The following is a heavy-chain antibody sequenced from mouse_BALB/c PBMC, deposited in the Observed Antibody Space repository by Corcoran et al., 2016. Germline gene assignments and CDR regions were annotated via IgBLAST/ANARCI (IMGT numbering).Heavy chain of an antibody. CDR2: INTYTGEP. CDR1: GYTFTNYG. Sequence: QIQLVQSGPELKKPGETVKISCKASGYTFTNYGMNWVMQAPGKGLKWMGWINTYTGEPTYADDFKGRFAFSLETSASTADLQINNLKNEDTATDFCTREPYAMDYWGQGTSVTGSS. J-gene: IGHJ4*01. CDR3: TREPYAMDY. V-gene: IGHV9-3-1*01. D-gene: IGHD6-1*01.